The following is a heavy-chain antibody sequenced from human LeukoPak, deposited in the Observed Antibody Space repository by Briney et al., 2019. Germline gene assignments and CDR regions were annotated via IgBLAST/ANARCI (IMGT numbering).Heavy chain of an antibody. Sequence: GGSLRLSCAASGFTFDDYCMSWVRQAPGKGLEWVTGINWNGGSTGYADSVKGRFTISRDNAKNSLYLQMNSLRAEDTALYYCARVGTAMATDKFDYWGQGTLVTVSS. CDR2: INWNGGST. J-gene: IGHJ4*02. D-gene: IGHD5-18*01. CDR1: GFTFDDYC. V-gene: IGHV3-20*04. CDR3: ARVGTAMATDKFDY.